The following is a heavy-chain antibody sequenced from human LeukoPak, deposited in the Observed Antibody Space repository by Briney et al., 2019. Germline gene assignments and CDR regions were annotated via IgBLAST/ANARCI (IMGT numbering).Heavy chain of an antibody. CDR3: ARGMAVAGIYMY. Sequence: ASVKVSCTASGYTFTTYGISWVRQAPGQGLEWMGWISGYSDNTKYSQKLQGRVTVTKDTSTSTAYMELRSLRSDDTAVYYCARGMAVAGIYMYWGQGTLVTVSS. CDR2: ISGYSDNT. D-gene: IGHD6-19*01. J-gene: IGHJ4*02. CDR1: GYTFTTYG. V-gene: IGHV1-18*01.